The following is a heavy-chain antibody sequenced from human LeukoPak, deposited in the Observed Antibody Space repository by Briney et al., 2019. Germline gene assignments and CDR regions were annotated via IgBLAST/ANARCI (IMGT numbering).Heavy chain of an antibody. V-gene: IGHV4-39*01. Sequence: SETQSLTCTVSGGSISSSSYYWGWIRQPPGKGLEWIGSIYYSGGTYYNPSLKSRVTISVDTSKNQFSLKLSSVTAADTAVYYCARRVSDPLKVDYWGQGTLVTVSS. CDR2: IYYSGGT. CDR3: ARRVSDPLKVDY. D-gene: IGHD3-22*01. CDR1: GGSISSSSYY. J-gene: IGHJ4*02.